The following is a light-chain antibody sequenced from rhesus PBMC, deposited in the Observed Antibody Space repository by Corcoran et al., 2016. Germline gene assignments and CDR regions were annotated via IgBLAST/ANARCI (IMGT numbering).Light chain of an antibody. CDR3: QQYNDLLLT. V-gene: IGKV3-40*03. CDR2: SAY. Sequence: EIVMTQSPATLSLSPGETATLSCRASESVGSYLAWYQQKPGQFPKLLVHSAYFRATGIPDRFSGSGSRTEFTLTISSLEPEDVGVYHCQQYNDLLLTFGGGTKVEIK. J-gene: IGKJ4*01. CDR1: ESVGSY.